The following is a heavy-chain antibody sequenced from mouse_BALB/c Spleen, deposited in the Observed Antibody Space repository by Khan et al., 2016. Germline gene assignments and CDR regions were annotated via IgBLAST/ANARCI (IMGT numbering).Heavy chain of an antibody. D-gene: IGHD3-1*01. V-gene: IGHV10-1*02. CDR2: IRSKSNNYAT. CDR1: GFTFNTYA. Sequence: EVQLVETGGGLVQPKGSLKLSCAASGFTFNTYAMNWVRQAPGKGLEWVARIRSKSNNYATYYADSVKDRFTISRDDSQSMLYLQMYNLKTEDTAMYYCVRQLGLAYWGQGTLVTVSA. J-gene: IGHJ3*01. CDR3: VRQLGLAY.